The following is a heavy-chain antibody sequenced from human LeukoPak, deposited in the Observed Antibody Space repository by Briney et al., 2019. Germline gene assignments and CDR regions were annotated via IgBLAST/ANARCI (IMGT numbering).Heavy chain of an antibody. J-gene: IGHJ6*02. Sequence: SVKVSCKASGGTFSSYAISWVRQAPGQGLEWMGRIIPILGVANYAQKFQGRVTITADKSTSTAYMELSSLRSEDTAVYYCARDLWTAAAGTIYYYGMDVWGQGTTVTVSS. CDR2: IIPILGVA. CDR1: GGTFSSYA. D-gene: IGHD6-13*01. CDR3: ARDLWTAAAGTIYYYGMDV. V-gene: IGHV1-69*04.